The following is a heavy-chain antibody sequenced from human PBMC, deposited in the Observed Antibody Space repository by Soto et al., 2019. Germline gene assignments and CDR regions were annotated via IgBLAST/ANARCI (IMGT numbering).Heavy chain of an antibody. CDR3: ARRDVAGYFDY. CDR1: GGSISNYY. J-gene: IGHJ4*02. V-gene: IGHV4-59*08. CDR2: MYYSGSA. Sequence: QVQLQESGPGLVKPSETLSLTCTVSGGSISNYYWSWIRQPPGKGLEWIGYMYYSGSANYNPSLKSRDTISVDTSKSRISLKLSSVTAADTAVYYCARRDVAGYFDYWGQGTLVTVSS. D-gene: IGHD2-21*01.